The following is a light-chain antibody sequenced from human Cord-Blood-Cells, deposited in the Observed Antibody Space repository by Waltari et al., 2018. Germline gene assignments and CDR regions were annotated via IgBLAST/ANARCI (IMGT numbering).Light chain of an antibody. J-gene: IGKJ4*01. CDR1: QSISSY. CDR2: AAS. Sequence: DIQMIQPPSSLSASVGDSVTITCRASQSISSYLNWYQQKPGKDPKLLIYAASSLQSGVPSRFSGSGSGTDFTLTISSLQPEDFATYYCQQSYSTPLTVGGGTKVEIK. CDR3: QQSYSTPLT. V-gene: IGKV1-39*01.